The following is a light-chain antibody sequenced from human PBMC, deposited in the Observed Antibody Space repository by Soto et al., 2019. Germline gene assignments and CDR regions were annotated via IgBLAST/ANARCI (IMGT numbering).Light chain of an antibody. Sequence: EIVLTQSPGTLSLSPGERATLSCRASQSVSSSYLAWYQQKPGQAPRLLIYGASSRATGIPDRFSGSGSGTDFTLTISRLEPEDFAGYYCQQYGSSPDTFGPGTKVDIK. CDR3: QQYGSSPDT. CDR2: GAS. J-gene: IGKJ3*01. V-gene: IGKV3-20*01. CDR1: QSVSSSY.